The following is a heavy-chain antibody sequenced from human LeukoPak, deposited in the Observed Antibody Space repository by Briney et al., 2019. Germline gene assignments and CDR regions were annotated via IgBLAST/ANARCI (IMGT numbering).Heavy chain of an antibody. V-gene: IGHV3-33*06. CDR3: AKSRTGHDAFDV. J-gene: IGHJ3*01. Sequence: GGSPRLSCAASGFTFISYGMHWVRQAPGKGLEWVAIIWYDGNTKYYSESVKGRFTISRDNSKNTLYLQMNSLRAEDTAVYYCAKSRTGHDAFDVWGQGTLVTVSS. CDR1: GFTFISYG. D-gene: IGHD3/OR15-3a*01. CDR2: IWYDGNTK.